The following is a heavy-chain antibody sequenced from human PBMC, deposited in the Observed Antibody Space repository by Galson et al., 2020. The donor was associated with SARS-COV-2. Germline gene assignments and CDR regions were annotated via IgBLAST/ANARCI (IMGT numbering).Heavy chain of an antibody. V-gene: IGHV1-69*06. CDR2: IIPIFGTA. CDR3: AREGDIAAALRVFDI. J-gene: IGHJ3*02. CDR1: GGTFSSYA. D-gene: IGHD6-13*01. Sequence: ASVKVSCKASGGTFSSYAISWVRQAPGQGLEWMGRIIPIFGTANYAQKFQGRVTITADKSTSTAYMELSSLRSEDTAVYYCAREGDIAAALRVFDIWGQGTMVTVSS.